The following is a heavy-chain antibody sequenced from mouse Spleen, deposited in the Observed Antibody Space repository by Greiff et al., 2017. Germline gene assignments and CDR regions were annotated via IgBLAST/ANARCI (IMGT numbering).Heavy chain of an antibody. CDR2: ISNGGGST. CDR1: GFTFSSYT. Sequence: EVQVVESGGGLVQPGGSLKLSCAASGFTFSSYTMSWVRQTPEKRLEWVAYISNGGGSTYYPDTVKGRFTISRDNAKNTLYLQMSSLKSEDTAMYYCARRHYGNYAGAMDYWGQGTSVTVSS. V-gene: IGHV5-12-2*01. CDR3: ARRHYGNYAGAMDY. D-gene: IGHD2-1*01. J-gene: IGHJ4*01.